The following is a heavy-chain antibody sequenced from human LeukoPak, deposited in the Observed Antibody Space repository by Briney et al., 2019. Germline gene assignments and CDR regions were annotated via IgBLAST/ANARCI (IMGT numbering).Heavy chain of an antibody. D-gene: IGHD3-22*01. V-gene: IGHV3-33*01. CDR2: IWYDGSNK. CDR3: ASYDSSGYYDPRFDY. CDR1: GFTFSSYG. Sequence: PGGSLRLSCAASGFTFSSYGMHWVRQAPGKGLEWVAVIWYDGSNKYYADSVKGRFTISRDNSKNTLYLQMNSLRAEDTAVYYCASYDSSGYYDPRFDYWGQGTLVTVSS. J-gene: IGHJ4*02.